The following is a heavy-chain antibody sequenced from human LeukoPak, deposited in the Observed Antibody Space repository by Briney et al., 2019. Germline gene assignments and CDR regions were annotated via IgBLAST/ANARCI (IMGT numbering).Heavy chain of an antibody. Sequence: ASVKVSCKASGYTFTSYGISWVRQAPGQGLEWMGWISAYNGNTNYAQKLQGRVTMTTDTSTSTAYMELRSLRSDDTAVYYCVRGPPSPSGGGVGAFDIWGQGTMVTVSS. CDR1: GYTFTSYG. CDR3: VRGPPSPSGGGVGAFDI. J-gene: IGHJ3*02. D-gene: IGHD3-16*01. CDR2: ISAYNGNT. V-gene: IGHV1-18*01.